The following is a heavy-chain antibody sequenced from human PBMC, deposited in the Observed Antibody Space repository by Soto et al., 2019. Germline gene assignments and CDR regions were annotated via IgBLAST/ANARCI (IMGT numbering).Heavy chain of an antibody. CDR2: INPTTGGT. V-gene: IGHV1-2*02. CDR1: GYTFSDYY. Sequence: ASVKVSCKASGYTFSDYYIHWVRQAPGQGLEWMGWINPTTGGTNYAQKFQGRVTMTRDTSITTAYMELSRLRSDDTAAYYCARDHSKLYVRRSYRLNDYWGQGTLVTVSS. D-gene: IGHD3-16*02. J-gene: IGHJ4*02. CDR3: ARDHSKLYVRRSYRLNDY.